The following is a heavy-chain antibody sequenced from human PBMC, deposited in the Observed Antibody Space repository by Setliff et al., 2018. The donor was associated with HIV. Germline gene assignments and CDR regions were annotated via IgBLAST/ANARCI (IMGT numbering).Heavy chain of an antibody. CDR3: AKPTTVVTSYYFDS. CDR2: ISYHERDT. J-gene: IGHJ4*02. V-gene: IGHV3-30*18. Sequence: PGGSLSLSCGASGFTFNNYGMHWVRRAPGKRLEWVASISYHERDTFYADSVKGRFTISRDNSKNMLYLQMNSLTTEDTSVYYCAKPTTVVTSYYFDSWGQGTQVTVSS. CDR1: GFTFNNYG. D-gene: IGHD4-17*01.